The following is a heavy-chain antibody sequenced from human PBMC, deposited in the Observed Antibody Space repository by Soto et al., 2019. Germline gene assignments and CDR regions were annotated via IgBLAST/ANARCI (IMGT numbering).Heavy chain of an antibody. CDR3: ARTMITFGGVIVSFFDY. CDR2: ISYDGSNK. D-gene: IGHD3-16*02. CDR1: GFTFSSYA. V-gene: IGHV3-30-3*01. J-gene: IGHJ4*02. Sequence: QVQLVESGGGVVQPGRSLRLSCAASGFTFSSYAMHWVRQAPGKGLEWVAVISYDGSNKYYADSVKGRFTISRDNSKNTLDLKMNSLRAEDTAVYYCARTMITFGGVIVSFFDYWGQGTLVTVSS.